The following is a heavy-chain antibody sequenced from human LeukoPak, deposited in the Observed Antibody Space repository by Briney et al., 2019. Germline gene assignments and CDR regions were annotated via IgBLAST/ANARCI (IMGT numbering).Heavy chain of an antibody. D-gene: IGHD3-22*01. CDR2: IYPGDSDT. CDR1: GYSFTCYW. Sequence: GESLKISCKGSGYSFTCYWIGWVRQMPGKGLEWMGIIYPGDSDTRYSPSFQGQVTISADKSISTAYLQWSSLKASDTAMYYCARLTDDSSGYYSHPGYFQHWGQGTLVTVSS. V-gene: IGHV5-51*01. CDR3: ARLTDDSSGYYSHPGYFQH. J-gene: IGHJ1*01.